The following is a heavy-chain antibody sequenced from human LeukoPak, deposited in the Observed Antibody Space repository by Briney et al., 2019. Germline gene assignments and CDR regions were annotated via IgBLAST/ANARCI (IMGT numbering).Heavy chain of an antibody. CDR2: ISYDGSNI. V-gene: IGHV3-30*04. Sequence: GGSLILSCAASGFMLSSFPMHWVRQAPGKGLEWVALISYDGSNIYYADSVKGRFTISRDNSKNTLYLQMSSLRTEDTAVYYCARGHSSSWLRGDYWGQGTLVTVSS. J-gene: IGHJ4*02. CDR1: GFMLSSFP. D-gene: IGHD6-13*01. CDR3: ARGHSSSWLRGDY.